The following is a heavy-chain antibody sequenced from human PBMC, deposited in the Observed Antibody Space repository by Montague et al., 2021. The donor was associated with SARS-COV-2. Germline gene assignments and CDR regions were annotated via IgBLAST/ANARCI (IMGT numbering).Heavy chain of an antibody. J-gene: IGHJ6*02. V-gene: IGHV3-33*08. CDR1: GFTFSSYD. CDR3: AREYSAPRWFGEYNRYGMDV. D-gene: IGHD3-10*01. Sequence: SLRFSWAASGFTFSSYDMHWVRQAPGKGLEWVAVIWYDGSNQYYGDSVKGRFTISRDNSKNTLYLQMNSLRAEDTAVYYCAREYSAPRWFGEYNRYGMDVWGQGTTVTVSS. CDR2: IWYDGSNQ.